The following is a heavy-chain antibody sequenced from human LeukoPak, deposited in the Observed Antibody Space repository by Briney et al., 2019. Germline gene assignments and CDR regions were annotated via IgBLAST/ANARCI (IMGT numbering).Heavy chain of an antibody. Sequence: GGSLRLSCAASGFTFSSYAMSWVHQAPGKGLEWVSVIYSGGAAFYTDSVKGRFTISRDGSKKTVYLQMNSLRAEDTAVYYCARGNSPMVGRYYLELWGQGTLVTVSS. V-gene: IGHV3-53*01. CDR1: GFTFSSYA. D-gene: IGHD4/OR15-4a*01. CDR3: ARGNSPMVGRYYLEL. J-gene: IGHJ4*02. CDR2: IYSGGAA.